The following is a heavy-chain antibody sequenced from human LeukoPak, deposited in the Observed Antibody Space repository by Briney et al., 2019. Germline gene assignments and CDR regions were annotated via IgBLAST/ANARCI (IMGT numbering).Heavy chain of an antibody. CDR3: ASNTGTVFDY. CDR1: GDFITAYY. D-gene: IGHD7-27*01. V-gene: IGHV4-59*01. CDR2: VYYSGST. Sequence: KPSGTLSLTCTVSGDFITAYYWSWIRQPPGKGLEWIGYVYYSGSTEYNPSLRSRVTISLEMSKHQFSLNLTSVTAADTAVYYCASNTGTVFDYWGQGALVTVSS. J-gene: IGHJ4*02.